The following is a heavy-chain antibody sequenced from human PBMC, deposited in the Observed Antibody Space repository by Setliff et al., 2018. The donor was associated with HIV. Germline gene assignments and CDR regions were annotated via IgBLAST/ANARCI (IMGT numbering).Heavy chain of an antibody. D-gene: IGHD4-17*01. J-gene: IGHJ4*02. CDR3: ARHAPGSDYGDAYYFDY. V-gene: IGHV4-59*01. CDR2: ISYSGST. Sequence: LSLTCTVSGGSISNYYWSWIRQPPGKGLEWIGYISYSGSTNYNPSLKSRVTISVDTSKKQFSLNLTSVTAVDTAVYYCARHAPGSDYGDAYYFDYWGQGRLV. CDR1: GGSISNYY.